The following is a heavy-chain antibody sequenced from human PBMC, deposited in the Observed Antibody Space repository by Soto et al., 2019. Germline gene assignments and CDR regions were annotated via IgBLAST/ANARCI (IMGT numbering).Heavy chain of an antibody. CDR2: ISGSGGST. V-gene: IGHV3-23*01. CDR3: AKAYCSSTSCPPGWFDP. D-gene: IGHD2-2*01. CDR1: GFTFSSYA. Sequence: GGSLRLSCAASGFTFSSYAMSWVRQAPGKGLEWVSAISGSGGSTYYADSVKGRFTISRANSKNTLYLQMNSLRAEDTAVYYCAKAYCSSTSCPPGWFDPWGQGTLVTVSS. J-gene: IGHJ5*02.